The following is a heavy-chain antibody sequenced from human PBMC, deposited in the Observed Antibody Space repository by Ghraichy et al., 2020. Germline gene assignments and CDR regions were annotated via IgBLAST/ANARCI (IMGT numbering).Heavy chain of an antibody. D-gene: IGHD6-13*01. CDR1: GGSFSGYY. CDR3: ARVGYSSSWSGVYGMDV. CDR2: INHSGST. V-gene: IGHV4-34*01. J-gene: IGHJ6*02. Sequence: SETLSLTCAVYGGSFSGYYWSWIRQPPGKGLEWIGEINHSGSTNYNPSLKSRVTISVDTSKNQFPLKLSSVTAADTAVYYCARVGYSSSWSGVYGMDVWGQGTAVTVSS.